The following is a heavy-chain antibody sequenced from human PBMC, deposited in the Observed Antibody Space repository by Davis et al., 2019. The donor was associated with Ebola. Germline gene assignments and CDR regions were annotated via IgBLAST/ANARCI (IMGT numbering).Heavy chain of an antibody. CDR2: IIPILGIA. D-gene: IGHD6-13*01. CDR1: GGTFSSYT. Sequence: SVKVSCKASGGTFSSYTISWVRQAPGQGLEWMGRIIPILGIANYAQKFQGRVTITADKSTSTAYMELSSLRSEDTAVYYCARQRGQQLGYFQHWGQGTLVTVSS. V-gene: IGHV1-69*02. J-gene: IGHJ1*01. CDR3: ARQRGQQLGYFQH.